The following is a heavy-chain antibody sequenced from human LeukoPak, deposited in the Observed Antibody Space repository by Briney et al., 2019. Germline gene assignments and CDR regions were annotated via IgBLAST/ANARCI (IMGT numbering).Heavy chain of an antibody. D-gene: IGHD2-2*01. CDR3: AKVGSAMRGYFDY. CDR1: GFTFSSYA. CDR2: ISGSGGST. J-gene: IGHJ4*02. Sequence: GGSLRLSCAASGFTFSSYAMSWVRQAPGKGLEWVSAISGSGGSTHYADSVKGRFTISRDNSKNTLYLQMNSLRAEDTAVYYCAKVGSAMRGYFDYWGQGTLVTVSS. V-gene: IGHV3-23*01.